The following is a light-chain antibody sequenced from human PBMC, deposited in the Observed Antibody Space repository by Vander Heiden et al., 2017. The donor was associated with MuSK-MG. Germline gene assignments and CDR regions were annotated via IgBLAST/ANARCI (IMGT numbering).Light chain of an antibody. J-gene: IGLJ3*02. V-gene: IGLV7-43*01. CDR2: STS. CDR1: TGAVSRGYY. CDR3: LLYYGGAQV. Sequence: QTVVTQEPSLTVSPGGTVTLTCASSTGAVSRGYYPNWFQQKPGQAPRALIYSTSEKHSWTPARFSGSLRGGKAALTLSGVQPEDEAEYYCLLYYGGAQVFGGGTRLTVL.